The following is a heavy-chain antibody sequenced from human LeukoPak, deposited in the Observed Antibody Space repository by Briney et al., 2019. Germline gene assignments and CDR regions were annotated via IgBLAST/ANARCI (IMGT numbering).Heavy chain of an antibody. V-gene: IGHV4-59*01. CDR2: IYYSGST. J-gene: IGHJ5*02. D-gene: IGHD1/OR15-1a*01. Sequence: SETLSLTCAVYGGSSSGYYWSWIRQPPGKGLEWIGYIYYSGSTNYNPSLKSRVTISVDTSKNQFSLKLSSVTAADTAVYYCAREGGGQEHGFDPWGQGTLVTVSS. CDR3: AREGGGQEHGFDP. CDR1: GGSSSGYY.